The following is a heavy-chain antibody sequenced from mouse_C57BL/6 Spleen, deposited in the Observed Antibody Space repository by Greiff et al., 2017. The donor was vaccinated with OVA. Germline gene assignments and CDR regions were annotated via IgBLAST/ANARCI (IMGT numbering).Heavy chain of an antibody. CDR1: GYSITSGYY. D-gene: IGHD4-1*01. Sequence: EVQLQQSGPGLVKPSQSLSLTCSVTGYSITSGYYWNWIRQFPGNKLEWMGYISYDGSNNYNPSLKNRISITRDTSKNQFFLKLNSVTTEDTATYYCARDWDVMGFAYWGQGTLVTVSA. V-gene: IGHV3-6*01. CDR3: ARDWDVMGFAY. CDR2: ISYDGSN. J-gene: IGHJ3*01.